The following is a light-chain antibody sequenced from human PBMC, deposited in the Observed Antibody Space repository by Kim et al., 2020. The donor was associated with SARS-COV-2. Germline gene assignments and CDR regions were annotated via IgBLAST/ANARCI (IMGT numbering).Light chain of an antibody. Sequence: VSVSPVQTASITCSGDKLGDKYACWYQQKPGQSPVLVIYQDSKRPSGIPERFSGSNSGNTATLTISGTQAMDEADYYCQAWDSSWVFGGGTQLTVL. V-gene: IGLV3-1*01. CDR1: KLGDKY. CDR2: QDS. CDR3: QAWDSSWV. J-gene: IGLJ3*02.